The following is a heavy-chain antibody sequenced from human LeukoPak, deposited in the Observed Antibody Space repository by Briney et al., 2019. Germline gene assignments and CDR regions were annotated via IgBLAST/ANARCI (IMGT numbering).Heavy chain of an antibody. CDR2: IYYSGST. D-gene: IGHD6-13*01. CDR3: ARHSSDSSWYYYYYYMDV. V-gene: IGHV4-39*01. CDR1: GGSISSSSYY. J-gene: IGHJ6*03. Sequence: SETLSLTCTVSGGSISSSSYYWGWIRQPPGKGLEWIGRIYYSGSTYYNPPLKSRVTISVDTSKNQFSLKLCSVTAADTAVYYCARHSSDSSWYYYYYYMDVWGKGTTVTVSS.